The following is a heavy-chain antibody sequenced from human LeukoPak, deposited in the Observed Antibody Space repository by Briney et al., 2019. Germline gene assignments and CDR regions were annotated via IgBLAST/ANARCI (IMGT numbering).Heavy chain of an antibody. D-gene: IGHD3-9*01. CDR3: ARDQYLDVLTGDRRYYFDY. CDR1: GGSVSRSSYY. V-gene: IGHV4-39*07. CDR2: IHHSGST. Sequence: SETLSLTCTVSGGSVSRSSYYWGWIRQPPGKGLEWIGSIHHSGSTYYNPSLQSRVTISVDTSNNQFSLKLNSVTAADTAVYHCARDQYLDVLTGDRRYYFDYWGQGALVTVSS. J-gene: IGHJ4*02.